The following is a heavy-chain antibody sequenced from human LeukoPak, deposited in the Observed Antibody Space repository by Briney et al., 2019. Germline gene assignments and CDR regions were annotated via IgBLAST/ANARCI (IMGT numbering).Heavy chain of an antibody. CDR3: ARVGSGPFHY. CDR2: IKQDGSEK. J-gene: IGHJ4*02. CDR1: GFTFSSYW. D-gene: IGHD6-25*01. V-gene: IGHV3-7*01. Sequence: GGSLRLSCAASGFTFSSYWMSWVRQAPGKGLEWVANIKQDGSEKYYVDSVKGLFTISRDNAKNSLYLQMDSLRAEDTAVDYCARVGSGPFHYWGQGPLVTLPS.